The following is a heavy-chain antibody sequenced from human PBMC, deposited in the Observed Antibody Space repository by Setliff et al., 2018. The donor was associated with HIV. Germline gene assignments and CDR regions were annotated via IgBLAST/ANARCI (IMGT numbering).Heavy chain of an antibody. CDR3: ASSLAVAGKGGPWWY. D-gene: IGHD6-19*01. CDR1: GFAISDYA. CDR2: ITGEAETT. V-gene: IGHV3-23*01. J-gene: IGHJ4*02. Sequence: GESLKISCAGSGFAISDYAVSWVRQAPGKGLEWVSAITGEAETTFYAESLKGRLTISRDNAKNSLYLQMNSLRAEDTAVYYCASSLAVAGKGGPWWYWGQGTLVTVSS.